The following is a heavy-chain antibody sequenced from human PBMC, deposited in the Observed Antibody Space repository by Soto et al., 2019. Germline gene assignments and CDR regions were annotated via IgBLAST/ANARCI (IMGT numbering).Heavy chain of an antibody. J-gene: IGHJ5*02. CDR2: IYHSGST. V-gene: IGHV4-4*02. D-gene: IGHD3-10*01. CDR3: ARAYYGSGSYWENWFDP. Sequence: QVQLPESGPGLVKPSGTLSLTCAVSGGSINSSNWWSWVRQPPGKGLEWIVEIYHSGSTNYNPSLKSRVTISVDKSKSHFSLKLSSVTAADTAVYYCARAYYGSGSYWENWFDPWGQGTLLTVSS. CDR1: GGSINSSNW.